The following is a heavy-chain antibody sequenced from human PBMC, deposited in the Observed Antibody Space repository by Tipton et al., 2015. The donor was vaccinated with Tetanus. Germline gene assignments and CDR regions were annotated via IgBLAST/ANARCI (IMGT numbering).Heavy chain of an antibody. CDR3: ARESVLLDGGFDF. D-gene: IGHD5-24*01. V-gene: IGHV4-34*01. CDR2: ISHRGDT. Sequence: TLSLTCGIFGASLSDNYWSWIRQSPGKGLEWIGEISHRGDTTYNPSLKSRVTISGDTSKTQFSLRLTSVTAADTAVYYCARESVLLDGGFDFWGQGTLVSVSS. J-gene: IGHJ4*02. CDR1: GASLSDNY.